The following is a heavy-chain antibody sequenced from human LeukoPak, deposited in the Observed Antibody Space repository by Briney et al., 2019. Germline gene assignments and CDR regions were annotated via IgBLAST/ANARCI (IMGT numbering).Heavy chain of an antibody. J-gene: IGHJ4*02. CDR3: ARDRRIDNYFDY. V-gene: IGHV4-39*07. CDR1: GGSISSSSYY. D-gene: IGHD2-15*01. CDR2: IYYSGST. Sequence: SETLSLTCTVSGGSISSSSYYWGWIRQPPGKGLEWVGSIYYSGSTYYNPSLKSRVTISVDTSKNQFSLKLSSVTAAGTAVYYCARDRRIDNYFDYWGQGTLVTVSS.